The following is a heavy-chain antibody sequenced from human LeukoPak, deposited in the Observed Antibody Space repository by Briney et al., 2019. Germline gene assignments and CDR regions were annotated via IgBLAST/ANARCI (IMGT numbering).Heavy chain of an antibody. Sequence: GKSLRLSCAASGFTFSTYTMHWVRQAPGKGLEWVAVISYDGSNKYYADSVKGRFTISRDNSKNTLYLQMNSLRAEDTAVYYCAKEIGYCSGGSCSSLYYGMDVWGQGTTVTVSS. D-gene: IGHD2-15*01. CDR1: GFTFSTYT. J-gene: IGHJ6*02. CDR2: ISYDGSNK. CDR3: AKEIGYCSGGSCSSLYYGMDV. V-gene: IGHV3-30*04.